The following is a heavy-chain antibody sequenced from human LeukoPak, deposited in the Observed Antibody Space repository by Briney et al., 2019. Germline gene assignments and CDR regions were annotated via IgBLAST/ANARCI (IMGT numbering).Heavy chain of an antibody. CDR2: ISGSGGST. J-gene: IGHJ6*03. D-gene: IGHD1-26*01. V-gene: IGHV3-23*01. CDR1: GFTFSSYA. Sequence: GGSLRLSCAASGFTFSSYAMSWVRQAPGKGLEWVSAISGSGGSTYYADSVKGRFTISRDNSKNTLYLQMNSLRAEDTAVYYCARDPGVGATGWFYMDVWGKGTTVTVSS. CDR3: ARDPGVGATGWFYMDV.